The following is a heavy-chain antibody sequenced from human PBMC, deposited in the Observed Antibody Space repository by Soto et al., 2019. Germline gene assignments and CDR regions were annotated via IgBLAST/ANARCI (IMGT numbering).Heavy chain of an antibody. CDR2: IYHSGSI. Sequence: SETLSLTCAVSGGSISSGGYSWTWIRQPPGKGLEWIGYIYHSGSIYYNPSLKSRVTISVDRSKNQFSLKLSSVTAADTAVYYCARLDEALDYWGQGTLVTVS. CDR3: ARLDEALDY. J-gene: IGHJ4*02. V-gene: IGHV4-30-2*02. CDR1: GGSISSGGYS. D-gene: IGHD3-16*01.